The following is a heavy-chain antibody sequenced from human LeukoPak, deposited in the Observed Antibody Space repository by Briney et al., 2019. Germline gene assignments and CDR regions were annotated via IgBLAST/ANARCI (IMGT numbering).Heavy chain of an antibody. V-gene: IGHV4-59*11. CDR3: ARALGGSYLDY. CDR2: IYYSGST. CDR1: GGSLCRHY. D-gene: IGHD1-26*01. Sequence: SETLSLTCTVSGGSLCRHYWSWLRPPPAKGLDWIGYIYYSGSTNYNPSLKSRVTISVDMSKNQFSLKLSSVTAADTAVYYCARALGGSYLDYWGQGTLVTVSS. J-gene: IGHJ4*02.